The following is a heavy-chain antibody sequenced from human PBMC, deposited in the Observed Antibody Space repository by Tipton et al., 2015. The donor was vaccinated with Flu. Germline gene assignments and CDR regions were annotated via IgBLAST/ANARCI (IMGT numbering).Heavy chain of an antibody. Sequence: LRLSCTVSGGSISSSSYYWGWIRQPPGKGLEWIGSIYHSGTTHYNPSLKSRVTISLDTPKNHFSLKLSSVTAADTAVYYCARKYCSGGSCYHFDYWGQGTLVTVSS. CDR1: GGSISSSSYY. J-gene: IGHJ4*02. CDR3: ARKYCSGGSCYHFDY. CDR2: IYHSGTT. D-gene: IGHD2-15*01. V-gene: IGHV4-39*07.